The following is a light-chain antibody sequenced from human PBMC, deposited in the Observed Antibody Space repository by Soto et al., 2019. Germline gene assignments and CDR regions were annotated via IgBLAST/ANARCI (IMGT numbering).Light chain of an antibody. V-gene: IGKV3-11*01. CDR2: DAS. CDR1: QSVSSY. Sequence: EIVLTQSPATLSLSPGERATLSRRASQSVSSYLAWYQQKHGQAPRLLIYDASNRATGIPARFSGSGSGTDFSRTIGSLEPDDFAVYYGQQRSNWPPLSFGGGTKVEIK. CDR3: QQRSNWPPLS. J-gene: IGKJ4*01.